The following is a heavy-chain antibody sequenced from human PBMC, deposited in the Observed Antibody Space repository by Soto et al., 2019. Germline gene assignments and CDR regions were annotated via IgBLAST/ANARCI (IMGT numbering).Heavy chain of an antibody. J-gene: IGHJ6*02. D-gene: IGHD2-21*02. CDR2: IHYSGST. V-gene: IGHV4-39*02. Sequence: PSETLSLTCTVSGGSISSNIYYWGWIRQPPGKGLEWIGNIHYSGSTYYDSSLKSRVTISVDTSKNQFSLKLSSVTAADTAVYYCXRDLWGYCGTDCXPLDVWGQGTTVTVSS. CDR1: GGSISSNIYY. CDR3: XRDLWGYCGTDCXPLDV.